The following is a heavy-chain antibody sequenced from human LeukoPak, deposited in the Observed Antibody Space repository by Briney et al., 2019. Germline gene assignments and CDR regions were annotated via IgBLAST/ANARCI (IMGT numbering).Heavy chain of an antibody. Sequence: SETLSLTCDVSGYSISSGYYWGWIRQPPGKGLEWIGSIYHSGSTYYNPSLKSRVTISVDTSKNQFSLKLSSVTAADTAVYYCARCIAVADSYYMDVWGKGTTVTVSS. CDR2: IYHSGST. V-gene: IGHV4-38-2*01. CDR3: ARCIAVADSYYMDV. J-gene: IGHJ6*03. D-gene: IGHD6-19*01. CDR1: GYSISSGYY.